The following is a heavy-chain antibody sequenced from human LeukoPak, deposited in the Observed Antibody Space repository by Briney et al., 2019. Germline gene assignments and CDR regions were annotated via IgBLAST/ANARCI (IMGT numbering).Heavy chain of an antibody. Sequence: ASVKVSCKASGHTFTGYYMHWVRQAPGQGLEWMGWINPNSGGTNYAQKFQGRVTMTRDTSISTAYMELSRLRSDDTAVYYCARDRGELLPEYYFDYWGQGTLVTVSS. D-gene: IGHD1-26*01. CDR3: ARDRGELLPEYYFDY. CDR1: GHTFTGYY. V-gene: IGHV1-2*02. J-gene: IGHJ4*02. CDR2: INPNSGGT.